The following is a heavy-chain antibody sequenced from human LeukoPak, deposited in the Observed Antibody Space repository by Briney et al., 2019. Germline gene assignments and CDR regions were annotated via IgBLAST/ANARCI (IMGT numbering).Heavy chain of an antibody. D-gene: IGHD3-10*01. J-gene: IGHJ5*02. Sequence: GASVKVSCKASGYTFTSYDINWVRQATGQGLEWMGWMNPNSGNTGYAQKFQGRVTMTRNTSISTAYMELSSLRSEDTAVYYCATSPLLWFGEGSNPEFDPWGQGTLVTVSS. CDR1: GYTFTSYD. CDR2: MNPNSGNT. CDR3: ATSPLLWFGEGSNPEFDP. V-gene: IGHV1-8*01.